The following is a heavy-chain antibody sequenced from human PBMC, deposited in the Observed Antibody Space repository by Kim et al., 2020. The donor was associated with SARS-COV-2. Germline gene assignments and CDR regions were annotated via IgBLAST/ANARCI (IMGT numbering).Heavy chain of an antibody. CDR1: GFILSSYN. J-gene: IGHJ4*02. CDR3: ARGGARRITSCFFDN. CDR2: TSSEYL. Sequence: GGSLRLSCVASGFILSSYNMNWVRQAPGKALEWVSSTSSEYLYYADSVRGRFTISTDNTNNSLYLEMDSLRAEDTAVYYCARGGARRITSCFFDNWGLG. D-gene: IGHD2-2*01. V-gene: IGHV3-21*01.